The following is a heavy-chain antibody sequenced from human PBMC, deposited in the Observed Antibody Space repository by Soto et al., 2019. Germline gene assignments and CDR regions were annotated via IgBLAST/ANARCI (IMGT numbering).Heavy chain of an antibody. CDR1: GFTFSSYA. Sequence: GGSLRLSCAASGFTFSSYAMHWVRQAPGKGLEWVAVISYDGSNKYYADSVKGRFTVSRDNSKNTLYLQMNSLRAEDTAVYYCARDYGAHYYYGMDVWGQGTTVTVSS. CDR2: ISYDGSNK. V-gene: IGHV3-30-3*01. J-gene: IGHJ6*02. D-gene: IGHD4-17*01. CDR3: ARDYGAHYYYGMDV.